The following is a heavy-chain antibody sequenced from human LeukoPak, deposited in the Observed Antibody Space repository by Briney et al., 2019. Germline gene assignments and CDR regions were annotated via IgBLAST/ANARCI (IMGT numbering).Heavy chain of an antibody. V-gene: IGHV4-39*01. J-gene: IGHJ4*02. CDR1: GGPISSSIHY. CDR3: ARQTTGSYQWTFDY. CDR2: IHYTGTT. D-gene: IGHD1-26*01. Sequence: SETLSLTCTASGGPISSSIHYWGWIRQPPGKGPEWIATIHYTGTTFYNPSLKSRVTIFVDTSKNQFFLKLSSAIAADTAVYYCARQTTGSYQWTFDYWGQGALVTVSS.